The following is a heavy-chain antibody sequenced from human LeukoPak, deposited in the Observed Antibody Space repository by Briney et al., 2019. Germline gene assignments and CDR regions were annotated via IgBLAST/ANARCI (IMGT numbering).Heavy chain of an antibody. Sequence: PGRSLRLSCAASGFTFSSYGMHWVRQAPGKGLEWVAVISYDGSNKYYADSVKGRFTISRDNSKNTLYLQMNSLRAEDTAVYYCARGMTTVTTRDEYFQHWGQGTLVTVSS. D-gene: IGHD4-17*01. CDR3: ARGMTTVTTRDEYFQH. CDR2: ISYDGSNK. J-gene: IGHJ1*01. CDR1: GFTFSSYG. V-gene: IGHV3-30*03.